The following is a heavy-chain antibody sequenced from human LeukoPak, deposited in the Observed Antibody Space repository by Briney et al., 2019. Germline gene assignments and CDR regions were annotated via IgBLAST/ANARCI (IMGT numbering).Heavy chain of an antibody. J-gene: IGHJ3*02. CDR1: GYTFTGYY. CDR2: INPNSGGT. CDR3: ARDQSPCSSTSCYRKFAFDI. D-gene: IGHD2-2*01. V-gene: IGHV1-2*02. Sequence: ASVKVSCKASGYTFTGYYMHWVRQAPGQGLEWMGWINPNSGGTNYSQKFQGRVTITRDTSASTAYMELSSLRSEDTAVYYCARDQSPCSSTSCYRKFAFDIWGQGTMVTVSS.